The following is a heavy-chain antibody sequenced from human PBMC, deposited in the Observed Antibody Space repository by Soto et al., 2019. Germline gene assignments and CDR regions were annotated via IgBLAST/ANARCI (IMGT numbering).Heavy chain of an antibody. CDR2: VNSDGSGT. J-gene: IGHJ4*02. CDR3: ARASSGWYFDY. D-gene: IGHD6-19*01. Sequence: EVQLVESGGGLVQPGGSLRLSCAASGFTFSSYWMHWVRQAPGKGLVCVSRVNSDGSGTTYADSVKGRFTISRDNAKNTLYLQMNSLRAEDTAVYYCARASSGWYFDYWGRGTLVTVSS. V-gene: IGHV3-74*01. CDR1: GFTFSSYW.